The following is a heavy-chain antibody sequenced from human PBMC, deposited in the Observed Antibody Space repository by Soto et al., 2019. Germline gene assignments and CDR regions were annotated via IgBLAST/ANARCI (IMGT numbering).Heavy chain of an antibody. V-gene: IGHV4-59*08. D-gene: IGHD3-16*01. CDR1: GGSISRYY. CDR2: ISYSGST. Sequence: QVQLQESGPGLVKPSETLSLTCSVSGGSISRYYWSWIRQPPGKELEWIGYISYSGSTNYNPSLKSRVTISVDTSKNQFSLNLNSVTAADTAVYYCARHLTLGEGTPTFYYGMDVWGQGTTVTVSS. J-gene: IGHJ6*02. CDR3: ARHLTLGEGTPTFYYGMDV.